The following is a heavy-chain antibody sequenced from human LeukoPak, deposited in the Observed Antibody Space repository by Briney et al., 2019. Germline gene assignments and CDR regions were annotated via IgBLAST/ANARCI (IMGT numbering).Heavy chain of an antibody. V-gene: IGHV4-59*12. CDR3: ARMTSGGGRYFDWFLAYLDAFDI. J-gene: IGHJ3*02. CDR2: ISYSGST. CDR1: GGSINSYY. D-gene: IGHD3-9*01. Sequence: PSETLSLTCTVSGGSINSYYWSWIRQPPGKGLEWIGYISYSGSTNYNPSLKSRVTISVDTSKNQFSLKLSSVTAADTAVYYCARMTSGGGRYFDWFLAYLDAFDIWGQGTMVTVSS.